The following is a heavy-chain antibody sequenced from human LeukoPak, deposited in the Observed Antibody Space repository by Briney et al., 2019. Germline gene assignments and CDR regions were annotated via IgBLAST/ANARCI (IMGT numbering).Heavy chain of an antibody. D-gene: IGHD6-19*01. J-gene: IGHJ4*02. CDR3: ARGERYSSGWPYFDY. CDR2: IYYSGST. V-gene: IGHV4-59*01. CDR1: GGSISSYY. Sequence: ASETLSLTGTVSGGSISSYYWNWLRKPPGKGLEWVGYIYYSGSTNYNPSLKSRVTISVDTSKNQFSLKLSSVTAADTAVYYCARGERYSSGWPYFDYWGQGTLVTVSS.